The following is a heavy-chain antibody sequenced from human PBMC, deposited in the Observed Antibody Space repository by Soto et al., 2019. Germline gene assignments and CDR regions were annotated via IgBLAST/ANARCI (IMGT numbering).Heavy chain of an antibody. J-gene: IGHJ6*02. CDR3: ARDLFFYGSGSATQYYYYYGMDV. V-gene: IGHV3-21*01. Sequence: GGSLRLSCAASGFTFSSYSMNWVRQAPGKGLEWVSSISSSSSYIYYADSVKGRFTISRDNAKNSLYLQMNSLRAEDTAVYYCARDLFFYGSGSATQYYYYYGMDVWGQGTTVTVSS. D-gene: IGHD3-10*01. CDR2: ISSSSSYI. CDR1: GFTFSSYS.